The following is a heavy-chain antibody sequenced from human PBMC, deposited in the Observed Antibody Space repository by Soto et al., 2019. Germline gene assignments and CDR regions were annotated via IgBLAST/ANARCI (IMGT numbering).Heavy chain of an antibody. CDR2: IYYSGST. Sequence: SETLSLTCTVSGGSISSYYWSWIRQPPGKGLEWIGYIYYSGSTNYNPSLKSRVTISVDTSKNQFSLKLSSVTAADTAVYYCARAVAGTLKFDYWGQGTLVTSPQ. CDR3: ARAVAGTLKFDY. J-gene: IGHJ4*02. V-gene: IGHV4-59*01. CDR1: GGSISSYY. D-gene: IGHD6-19*01.